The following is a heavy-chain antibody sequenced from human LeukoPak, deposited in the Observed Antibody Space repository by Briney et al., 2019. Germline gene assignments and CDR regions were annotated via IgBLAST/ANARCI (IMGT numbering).Heavy chain of an antibody. V-gene: IGHV4-34*01. CDR1: GGSFSGYY. CDR2: IYYSGST. J-gene: IGHJ4*02. D-gene: IGHD3-22*01. Sequence: SETLSLTCAVYGGSFSGYYWSWIRQPPGKGLEWIGYIYYSGSTYYNPSLKSRVTISVDTSKNQFSLKLSSVTAADTAVYYCARDSYYDSSGYYWYFDYWGQGTLVTVSS. CDR3: ARDSYYDSSGYYWYFDY.